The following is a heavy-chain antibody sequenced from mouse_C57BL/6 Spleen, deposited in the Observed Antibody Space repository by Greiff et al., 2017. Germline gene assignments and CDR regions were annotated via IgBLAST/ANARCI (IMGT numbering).Heavy chain of an antibody. Sequence: QVHVKQSGAELVRPGSSVKLSCKASGYTFTSYWMHWVKQRPIQGLEWIGNIDPSDSDTHYNQKFKDKATLTVDKSSSTAYMQLSSLTSEDSAVYYCARSWDEAWFAYWGQGTLVTVSA. V-gene: IGHV1-52*01. CDR2: IDPSDSDT. D-gene: IGHD4-1*01. J-gene: IGHJ3*01. CDR1: GYTFTSYW. CDR3: ARSWDEAWFAY.